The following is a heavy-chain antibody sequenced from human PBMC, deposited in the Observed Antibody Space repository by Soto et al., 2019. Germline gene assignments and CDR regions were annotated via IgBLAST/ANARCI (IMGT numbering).Heavy chain of an antibody. CDR2: ISSSNSYI. J-gene: IGHJ6*02. CDR3: ARPVEPFYYYGMDV. Sequence: EVQLVESGGGLVKPGGSLRLSCAASGFTFSGHSMNWVRQTPEKGLEWVSSISSSNSYIYYADSLKGRFTISRDNAKNSLYLQMNSLRVEDTAIYYCARPVEPFYYYGMDVWGQGTTVTVSS. V-gene: IGHV3-21*02. CDR1: GFTFSGHS.